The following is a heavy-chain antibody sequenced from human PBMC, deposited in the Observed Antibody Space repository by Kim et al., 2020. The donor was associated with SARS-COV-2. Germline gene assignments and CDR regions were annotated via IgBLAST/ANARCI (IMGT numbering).Heavy chain of an antibody. CDR1: GFTFSSYG. CDR3: AKDRFGSSSWYIFDY. J-gene: IGHJ4*02. D-gene: IGHD6-13*01. Sequence: GGSLRLSCAASGFTFSSYGMHWVRQAPGKGLEWVAVISYDGSNKYYADSVKGRFTISRDNSKNTLYLQMNSLRAEDTAVYYCAKDRFGSSSWYIFDYWGQGTLVTVSS. CDR2: ISYDGSNK. V-gene: IGHV3-30*18.